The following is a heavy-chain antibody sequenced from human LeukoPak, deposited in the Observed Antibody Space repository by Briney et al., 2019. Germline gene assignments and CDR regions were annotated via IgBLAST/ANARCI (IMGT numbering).Heavy chain of an antibody. CDR3: ARGEHTYGH. Sequence: PGGSLRLSCAAFGFTFSTYWMSWVRQAPGKGLEWVANINQDGSEKYYVDSVKGRFTISRDNAKNSLYLQLNNLRAEDTAVYYCARGEHTYGHWGQGTLVTVSS. V-gene: IGHV3-7*04. CDR2: INQDGSEK. CDR1: GFTFSTYW. J-gene: IGHJ4*02. D-gene: IGHD5-18*01.